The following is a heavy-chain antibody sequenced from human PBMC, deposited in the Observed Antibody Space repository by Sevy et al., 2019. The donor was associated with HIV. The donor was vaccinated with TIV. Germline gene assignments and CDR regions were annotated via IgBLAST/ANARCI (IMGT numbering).Heavy chain of an antibody. CDR2: IYYSGST. CDR3: AKPAAPYDSSGYLTVAEYYFDY. CDR1: GGSISSSSYY. J-gene: IGHJ4*02. V-gene: IGHV4-39*01. Sequence: SETLSLTCTVSGGSISSSSYYWGWIRQPPGKGLEWIGSIYYSGSTYYNPSLKSRVTISVDTSKNQFSLRLSSVTAADTAVYYFAKPAAPYDSSGYLTVAEYYFDYWGQGTLVTVSS. D-gene: IGHD3-22*01.